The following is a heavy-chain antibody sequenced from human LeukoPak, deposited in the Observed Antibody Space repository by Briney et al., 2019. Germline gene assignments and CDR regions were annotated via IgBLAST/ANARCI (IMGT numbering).Heavy chain of an antibody. CDR3: AKVASLCTSTSCVRGGFDY. D-gene: IGHD2-2*01. Sequence: PGGSLRLSCVASGFXFTSYAMSWVRQAPGKGLEWVSALSGSGANTYYADSVKGRFTISRDNSKNTLYLQMNSLRAEDTAKYYCAKVASLCTSTSCVRGGFDYWGQGTLVTVSS. CDR1: GFXFTSYA. V-gene: IGHV3-23*01. J-gene: IGHJ4*02. CDR2: LSGSGANT.